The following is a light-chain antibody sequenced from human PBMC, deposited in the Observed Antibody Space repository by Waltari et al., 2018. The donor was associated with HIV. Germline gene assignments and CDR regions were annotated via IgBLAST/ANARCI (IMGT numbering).Light chain of an antibody. Sequence: QSALTQPASVSGSPGQSLTISCTGTSSDVGGYNYVSWYQQHPGKAPQLMIYDVSKPPSGVSNRFAGSKSGNTASLTISGLQAEDEADYYCCSYAGSSTHVVFGGGTKLTVL. J-gene: IGLJ2*01. CDR1: SSDVGGYNY. V-gene: IGLV2-23*02. CDR2: DVS. CDR3: CSYAGSSTHVV.